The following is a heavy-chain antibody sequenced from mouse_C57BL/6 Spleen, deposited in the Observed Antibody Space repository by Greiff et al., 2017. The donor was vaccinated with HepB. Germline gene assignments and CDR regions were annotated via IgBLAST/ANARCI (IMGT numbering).Heavy chain of an antibody. CDR3: ARKGTTTNYAMDY. V-gene: IGHV1-80*01. D-gene: IGHD1-1*01. CDR1: GYAFSSYW. Sequence: VQLQQSGAELVKPGASVKISCKASGYAFSSYWMNWVKQRPGKGLEWIGQIYPGDGDTNYNGKFKGKATLTADKSSSTAYMQLSSLTSEDSAVYFCARKGTTTNYAMDYWGQGTSVTVSS. CDR2: IYPGDGDT. J-gene: IGHJ4*01.